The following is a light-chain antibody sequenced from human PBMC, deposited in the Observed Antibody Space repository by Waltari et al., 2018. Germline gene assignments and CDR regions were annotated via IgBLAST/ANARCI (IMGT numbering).Light chain of an antibody. CDR3: QQYNNWPPLT. Sequence: EIVMTQSPATLSVSPGERATLSCRASQSVSSNLAWYQQKPGQAPRLLIYGASTRATGNPAKFSGSGAGKEFTLTISSLQSEDFAVYYCQQYNNWPPLTFGGGTKVEIK. CDR2: GAS. CDR1: QSVSSN. J-gene: IGKJ4*01. V-gene: IGKV3-15*01.